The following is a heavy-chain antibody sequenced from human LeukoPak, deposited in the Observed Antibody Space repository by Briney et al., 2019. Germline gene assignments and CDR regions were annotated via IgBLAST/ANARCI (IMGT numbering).Heavy chain of an antibody. V-gene: IGHV1-2*02. Sequence: WASVKVSCKASGYTFTDYYMHWVRQASGQGLEWMGWINPNSGGTSSAQKFQGRVTMTRDTSISTAYMELSRLRSDDTAVYYGARGFVDYWGQGTLVTVSS. CDR1: GYTFTDYY. D-gene: IGHD6-6*01. CDR3: ARGFVDY. J-gene: IGHJ4*02. CDR2: INPNSGGT.